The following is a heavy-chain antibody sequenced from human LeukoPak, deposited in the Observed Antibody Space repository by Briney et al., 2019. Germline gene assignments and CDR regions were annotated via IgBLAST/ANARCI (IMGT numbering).Heavy chain of an antibody. D-gene: IGHD6-13*01. J-gene: IGHJ4*02. Sequence: GGSLRLSCAASGFTFSSYSMNWVRQAPGKGLEWVSSISSSSSYIYYADSVKGRFTISRDNSKNTLYLQMNSLRAEDTAVYYCARDIRLAAADPNYWGQGTLVTVSS. CDR3: ARDIRLAAADPNY. CDR2: ISSSSSYI. V-gene: IGHV3-21*01. CDR1: GFTFSSYS.